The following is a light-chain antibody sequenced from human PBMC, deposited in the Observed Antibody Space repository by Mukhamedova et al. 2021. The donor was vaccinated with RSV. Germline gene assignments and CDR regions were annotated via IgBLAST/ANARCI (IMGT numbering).Light chain of an antibody. CDR1: QSVSSN. V-gene: IGKV3-15*01. CDR3: QQYNNWPPWT. J-gene: IGKJ1*01. CDR2: GAS. Sequence: MGSQSVSSNLAWYQQKPGQAPRLLIYGASTRATGIPARFSGSGSGTEFTLTISSLQSEDFAVYYCQQYNNWPPWTFGPGTKVEIK.